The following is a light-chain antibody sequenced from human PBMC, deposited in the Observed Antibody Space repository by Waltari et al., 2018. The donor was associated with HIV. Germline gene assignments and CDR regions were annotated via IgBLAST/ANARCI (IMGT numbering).Light chain of an antibody. CDR3: PQSVAPPRT. V-gene: IGKV1-39*01. CDR1: QSISTY. Sequence: DIKVTQSPSSLSASVGDRVTITCRTSQSISTYFNWYQQRPGKAPKLLIYGTATLQSEVPARVSGSGSGTDFTLTISTLQPTDFATDYCPQSVAPPRTFGHGTKVEV. CDR2: GTA. J-gene: IGKJ1*01.